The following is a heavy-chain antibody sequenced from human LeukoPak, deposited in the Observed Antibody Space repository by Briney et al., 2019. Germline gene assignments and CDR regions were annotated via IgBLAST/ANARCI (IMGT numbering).Heavy chain of an antibody. D-gene: IGHD4-11*01. V-gene: IGHV4-59*01. J-gene: IGHJ5*02. Sequence: SETLSLTCTVSGGSISTYYWSWIRQPPGKGLEWIGYIYYSGSTNYKPSLKSRVTMSVDASKNQFSLKLSSVTAADTAVYYCAREGVTHNWFDPWGQGTLVTVSS. CDR3: AREGVTHNWFDP. CDR2: IYYSGST. CDR1: GGSISTYY.